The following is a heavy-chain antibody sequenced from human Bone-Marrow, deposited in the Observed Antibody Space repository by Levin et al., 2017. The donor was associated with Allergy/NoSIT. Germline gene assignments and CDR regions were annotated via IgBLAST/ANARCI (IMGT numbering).Heavy chain of an antibody. Sequence: GGSLRLSCAASGFTFSSYAMHWVRQAPGKGLEWVAVISYDGSNKYYADSVKGRFTISRDNSKNTLYLQMNSLRAEDTAVYYCARASHPYSSSWFDYWGQGTLVTVSS. J-gene: IGHJ4*02. V-gene: IGHV3-30-3*01. CDR3: ARASHPYSSSWFDY. CDR2: ISYDGSNK. CDR1: GFTFSSYA. D-gene: IGHD6-13*01.